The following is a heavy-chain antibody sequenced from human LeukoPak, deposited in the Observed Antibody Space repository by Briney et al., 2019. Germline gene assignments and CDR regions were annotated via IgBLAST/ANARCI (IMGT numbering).Heavy chain of an antibody. J-gene: IGHJ5*02. D-gene: IGHD2/OR15-2a*01. Sequence: SETLSLTCTVSGGSISSGAYYWNWIRQHPGKGLEWIGYIYYSGSTYYNPSLKSRVTMSVDTSKNQFPLKLSSVTAADTAVYYCAREVIEDWFDPWGQGTLVTVSS. CDR1: GGSISSGAYY. CDR3: AREVIEDWFDP. V-gene: IGHV4-31*03. CDR2: IYYSGST.